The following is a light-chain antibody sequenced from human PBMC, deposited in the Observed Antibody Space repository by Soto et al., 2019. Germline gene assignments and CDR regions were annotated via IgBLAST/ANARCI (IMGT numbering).Light chain of an antibody. CDR2: DAS. J-gene: IGKJ1*01. CDR3: QQYGGSPRT. Sequence: DIQMTQSPSTLSASVGDRVTITCRASQSISSWLAWYQQKPGKAPKLLIYDASSLERGVPSRFSGSGSGTDFTLTITRLEPEDFAVYYCQQYGGSPRTFGQGTKVDIK. CDR1: QSISSW. V-gene: IGKV1-5*01.